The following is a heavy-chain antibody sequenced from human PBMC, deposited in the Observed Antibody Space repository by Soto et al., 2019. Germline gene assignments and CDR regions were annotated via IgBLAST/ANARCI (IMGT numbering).Heavy chain of an antibody. CDR2: IYTSGST. Sequence: PSKAPSLTWTVSGVSISSYYWSWIRQPAGKGLEWIGRIYTSGSTNYNPSLKSRVTMPVDTSKNQFSLKLSSVTAAETAVYYCARSPPYYGIFTGYDRYYYGMNFWGQGTTFTVSS. J-gene: IGHJ6*02. V-gene: IGHV4-4*07. CDR1: GVSISSYY. D-gene: IGHD3-9*01. CDR3: ARSPPYYGIFTGYDRYYYGMNF.